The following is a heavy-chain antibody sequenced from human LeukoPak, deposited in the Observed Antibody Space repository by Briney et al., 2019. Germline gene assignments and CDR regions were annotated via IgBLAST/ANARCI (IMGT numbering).Heavy chain of an antibody. Sequence: ASVKVSCKTSGYTFTDYYMHWVRQAPGQGLEWMGWINPNSGGTNYAQKFQGRVTMTRDTSISTSYMELSRLRSDDTAVYYCARAWLVGPSENWFDPWGQGTLVTVSS. J-gene: IGHJ5*02. CDR2: INPNSGGT. CDR3: ARAWLVGPSENWFDP. CDR1: GYTFTDYY. D-gene: IGHD1-26*01. V-gene: IGHV1-2*02.